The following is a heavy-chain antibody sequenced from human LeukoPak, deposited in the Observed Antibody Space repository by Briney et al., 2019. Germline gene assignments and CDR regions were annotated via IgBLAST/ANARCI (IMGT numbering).Heavy chain of an antibody. Sequence: GGSLRLSCAASGFTVSSNYMTWVRQAPGKGLEWVSIIYSGGTTYYADSVQGRFTISRDNSKNTLYLQMNSLRAEDTAVYFCARRPDYGGTPTFDYWGQGTLVTVSS. J-gene: IGHJ4*02. D-gene: IGHD4-23*01. CDR1: GFTVSSNY. V-gene: IGHV3-66*01. CDR2: IYSGGTT. CDR3: ARRPDYGGTPTFDY.